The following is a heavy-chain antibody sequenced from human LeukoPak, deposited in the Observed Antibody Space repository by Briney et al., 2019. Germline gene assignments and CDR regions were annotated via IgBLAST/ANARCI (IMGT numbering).Heavy chain of an antibody. Sequence: SETLSLTCTVSGGSISSYYWSWIRQPPGKGLEWIGYIYYSGSTNYNPSLKSRVTISVDTSKNQFSLKLSSVTAADTAVYYCARGSFSSSWYFGFDYWGQGTLVTVSS. CDR2: IYYSGST. D-gene: IGHD6-13*01. V-gene: IGHV4-59*01. CDR1: GGSISSYY. J-gene: IGHJ4*02. CDR3: ARGSFSSSWYFGFDY.